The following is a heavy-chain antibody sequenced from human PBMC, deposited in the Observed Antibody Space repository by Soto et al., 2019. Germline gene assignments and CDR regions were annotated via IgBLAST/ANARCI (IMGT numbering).Heavy chain of an antibody. D-gene: IGHD5-12*01. Sequence: EVQLVESGGGLVQPGGSLRLSCAASGFTFSSNAMYWVRQAPGKGLEYVSAISSNGGSTYYANSVKGRCTISRDNSKNTLYLQMGSLRAEDMAVFYCARVGGYNSWGGYYFDYWGQGTLVTVSS. V-gene: IGHV3-64*01. J-gene: IGHJ4*02. CDR2: ISSNGGST. CDR1: GFTFSSNA. CDR3: ARVGGYNSWGGYYFDY.